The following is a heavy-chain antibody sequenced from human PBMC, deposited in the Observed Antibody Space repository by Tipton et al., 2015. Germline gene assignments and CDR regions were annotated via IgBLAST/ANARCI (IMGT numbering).Heavy chain of an antibody. CDR3: AREKRDITGEGMAPDY. D-gene: IGHD1-14*01. V-gene: IGHV3-23*01. CDR2: FSGSGGST. CDR1: GFTFRSYA. J-gene: IGHJ4*02. Sequence: AVSGFTFRSYAMSWVRQAPGKGLEWVSAFSGSGGSTYYADSVKGRFTISRDNSKNTLYLQMNSLRAEDTALYYCAREKRDITGEGMAPDYWGQGTLVTVSS.